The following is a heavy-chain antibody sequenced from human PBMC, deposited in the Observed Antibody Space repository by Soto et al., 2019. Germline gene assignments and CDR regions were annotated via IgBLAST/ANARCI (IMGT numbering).Heavy chain of an antibody. D-gene: IGHD3-22*01. CDR2: ISGTGGSI. J-gene: IGHJ4*02. V-gene: IGHV3-23*01. Sequence: LRLSCVASGFTFSSYAMSWVRQAPGKGLEWVSAISGTGGSIYYADSVKGRFTISRDNSKNTLYLQINSLRAEDTAVYYCAKGTRSVDDSQFDYWGRGTLVTVS. CDR3: AKGTRSVDDSQFDY. CDR1: GFTFSSYA.